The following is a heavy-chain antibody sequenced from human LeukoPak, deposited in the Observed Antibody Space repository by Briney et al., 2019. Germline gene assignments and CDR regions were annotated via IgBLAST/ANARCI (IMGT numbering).Heavy chain of an antibody. V-gene: IGHV1-18*04. Sequence: GASVKVSCKASGYTFTGYYMHWVRQAPGQGLEWMGWISAYNGNTNYAQKLQGRVTMTTDTSTSTAYMELESLTSDDTAVYYCARDLSILSPRMNKGRSIWDSNYYYDTSGVVLDIWGQGTMVTVSS. CDR2: ISAYNGNT. CDR3: ARDLSILSPRMNKGRSIWDSNYYYDTSGVVLDI. CDR1: GYTFTGYY. J-gene: IGHJ3*02. D-gene: IGHD3-22*01.